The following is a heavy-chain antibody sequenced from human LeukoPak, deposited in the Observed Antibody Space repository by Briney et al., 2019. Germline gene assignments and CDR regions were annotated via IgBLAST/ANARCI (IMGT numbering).Heavy chain of an antibody. J-gene: IGHJ4*02. CDR3: ARVDGDGYNIPDY. Sequence: SETLSLTCTVSGGSISSYFWSWIRQPPGKGLEWIGYFYYSGSTNYNPSLKSRVTISVDTSKNQFSLKLSSVTAADTAVYYCARVDGDGYNIPDYWGQGTLVTVSS. CDR1: GGSISSYF. V-gene: IGHV4-59*12. CDR2: FYYSGST. D-gene: IGHD5-24*01.